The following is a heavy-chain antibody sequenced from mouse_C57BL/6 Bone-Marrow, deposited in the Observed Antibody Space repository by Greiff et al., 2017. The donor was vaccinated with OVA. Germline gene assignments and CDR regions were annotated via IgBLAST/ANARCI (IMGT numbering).Heavy chain of an antibody. V-gene: IGHV10-3*01. Sequence: EVQGVESGGGLVQPKGSLKLSCAASGFTFNTYAMHWVRQAPGKGLEWVARIRSKSSNYATYYADSVKDRFTISRDDSQSMLYLQMNNLKTEDTAMYYCVRDMDLLFYYYAMDYWGQGTSVTVSS. CDR1: GFTFNTYA. D-gene: IGHD2-1*01. J-gene: IGHJ4*01. CDR3: VRDMDLLFYYYAMDY. CDR2: IRSKSSNYAT.